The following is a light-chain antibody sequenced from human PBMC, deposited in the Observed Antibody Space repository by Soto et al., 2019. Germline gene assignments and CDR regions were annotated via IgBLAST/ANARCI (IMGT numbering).Light chain of an antibody. V-gene: IGKV1-39*01. J-gene: IGKJ2*01. CDR3: QQSFSIPYT. Sequence: DIQMTQSPSSLSASVGDRVTITCRASQTISSYLNWYQQKPGKAPKLLIYAASSLHSGVPSRFSGSGSGTDFPLTIVSLQPEDFATYFCQQSFSIPYTFGLGTNLDIK. CDR1: QTISSY. CDR2: AAS.